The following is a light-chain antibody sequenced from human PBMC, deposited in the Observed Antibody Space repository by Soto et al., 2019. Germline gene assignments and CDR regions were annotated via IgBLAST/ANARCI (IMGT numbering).Light chain of an antibody. J-gene: IGKJ1*01. Sequence: EIVLPQSPVTLSLSPGGRAPLSGRASQTVSSNLAWYQQKPGQAPRLPIYGASTRATGIPARFSGRGSGTEFTLTISSLQSEDFAVYYCQQYNNWPRTFGQGTKVDIK. V-gene: IGKV3-15*01. CDR3: QQYNNWPRT. CDR2: GAS. CDR1: QTVSSN.